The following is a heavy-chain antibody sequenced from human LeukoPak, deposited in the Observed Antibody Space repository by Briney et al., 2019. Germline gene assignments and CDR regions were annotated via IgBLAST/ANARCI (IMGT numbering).Heavy chain of an antibody. D-gene: IGHD2-2*02. CDR1: GYTLTELS. Sequence: ASVKVSCKVSGYTLTELSMHWVRQAPGKGLEWMGWISAYNGNTNYAQKLQGRVTMTTDTSTSTAYMELRSLRSDDTAVYYCARDRVVPADIRPFDYWGQGTLVTVSS. CDR3: ARDRVVPADIRPFDY. CDR2: ISAYNGNT. J-gene: IGHJ4*02. V-gene: IGHV1-18*01.